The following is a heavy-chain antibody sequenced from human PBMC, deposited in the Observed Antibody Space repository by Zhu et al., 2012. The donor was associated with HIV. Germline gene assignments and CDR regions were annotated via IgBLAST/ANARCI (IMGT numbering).Heavy chain of an antibody. J-gene: IGHJ6*03. V-gene: IGHV4-34*01. Sequence: QVQLQQWGAGLLKPSETLSLTCAVYGGSFSGYYWSWIRQPPGKGLEWIGEINHSGSTNYNPSLKSRVTISVDTSKNQFSLKLSSVTAADTAVYYCARGVVYCSGGSCYRSQYYYYYYYMDVWGKGPRSPSP. CDR1: GGSFSGYY. CDR3: ARGVVYCSGGSCYRSQYYYYYYYMDV. D-gene: IGHD2-15*01. CDR2: INHSGST.